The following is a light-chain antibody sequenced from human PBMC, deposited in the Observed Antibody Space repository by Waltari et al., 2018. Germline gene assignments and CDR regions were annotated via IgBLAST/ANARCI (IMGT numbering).Light chain of an antibody. V-gene: IGLV4-69*01. CDR2: VNSDGSH. CDR1: SGHSSYS. J-gene: IGLJ3*02. Sequence: QLMLTQSPSASASLGASVKLTCTLSSGHSSYSIAWHQQHPEKGPRYLMKVNSDGSHIKGDVIPDRFSGSSSGTERYLSISSLQSEDEADYYCQTGGFGIWVFGGGTKLTVL. CDR3: QTGGFGIWV.